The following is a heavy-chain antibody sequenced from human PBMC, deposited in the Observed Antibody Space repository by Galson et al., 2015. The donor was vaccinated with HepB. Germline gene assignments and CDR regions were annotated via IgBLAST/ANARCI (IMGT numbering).Heavy chain of an antibody. V-gene: IGHV6-1*01. CDR1: EDSVSSNSAA. CDR2: TYYRSKWYD. CDR3: ARDGNYGDYGRLSFDY. D-gene: IGHD4-17*01. J-gene: IGHJ4*02. Sequence: CAISEDSVSSNSAAWNWIRQSPSRGLEWLGRTYYRSKWYDDYAVSVKSRITINPDTSKNQFSLQLNSVTPEDTAVYYCARDGNYGDYGRLSFDYWAREPWSPSPQ.